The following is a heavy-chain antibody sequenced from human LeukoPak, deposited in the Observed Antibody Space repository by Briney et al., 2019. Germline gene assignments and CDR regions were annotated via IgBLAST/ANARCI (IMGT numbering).Heavy chain of an antibody. CDR1: GGSFSGYY. V-gene: IGHV4-34*01. J-gene: IGHJ6*03. Sequence: PSETLSLTCAVYGGSFSGYYWSWIRQPPGKGLEWIGEINHSGSTNYNPSLKSRVTISVDTSKNQFSLKLSSVTAADTTVYYCARTTEAHSWRTRYYDYYMDVWGKGTTVTVSS. CDR3: ARTTEAHSWRTRYYDYYMDV. D-gene: IGHD6-13*01. CDR2: INHSGST.